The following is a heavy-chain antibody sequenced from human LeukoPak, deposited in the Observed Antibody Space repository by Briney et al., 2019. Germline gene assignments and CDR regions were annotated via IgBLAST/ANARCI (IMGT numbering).Heavy chain of an antibody. CDR3: ARDLWFGELLSPGFDY. Sequence: PGGSLRLSCAASGFTFSSYWMHWARQGPGKGLVWVSRINSDGSSTSYADSVKGRFTISRDNAKNTLYLQMNSLRAEDTAVYYCARDLWFGELLSPGFDYWGQGTLVTVSS. V-gene: IGHV3-74*01. CDR1: GFTFSSYW. CDR2: INSDGSST. J-gene: IGHJ4*02. D-gene: IGHD3-10*01.